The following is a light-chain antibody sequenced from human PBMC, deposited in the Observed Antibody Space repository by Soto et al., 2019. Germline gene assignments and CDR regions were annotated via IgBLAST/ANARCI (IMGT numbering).Light chain of an antibody. J-gene: IGKJ1*01. V-gene: IGKV1-5*01. CDR2: DAS. CDR1: QSISSW. Sequence: QVTQTPSTLSASVGDIVTITCRASQSISSWLAWYQQKPGKAPKLLIYDASSLESGVPSRFSGSGSGTEFTLTISSLQPDDFATYYCQQYDSFSVTFGQGTKV. CDR3: QQYDSFSVT.